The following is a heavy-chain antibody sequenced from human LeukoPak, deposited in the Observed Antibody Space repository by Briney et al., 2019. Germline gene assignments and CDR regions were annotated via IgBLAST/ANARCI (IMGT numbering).Heavy chain of an antibody. D-gene: IGHD6-6*01. V-gene: IGHV4-39*01. CDR2: IYYSGST. Sequence: KPSETLSPTRPGSGGSISSSRYYRGWIRQPPGEGLEWIGSIYYSGSTYYNPSLKSRVTISVDTSKNQFSLKLSSVTAADTAVYYCARRVVAARPFDYWGQGTLVTVSS. CDR3: ARRVVAARPFDY. J-gene: IGHJ4*02. CDR1: GGSISSSRYY.